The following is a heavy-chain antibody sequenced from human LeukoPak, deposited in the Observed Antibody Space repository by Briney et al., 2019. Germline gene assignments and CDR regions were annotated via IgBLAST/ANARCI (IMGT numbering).Heavy chain of an antibody. CDR2: IKQDGSER. Sequence: PGGSLRLSCAASGFTFSRYWMSWVRQAPGKELEGVANIKQDGSERNYVDSVKGRFTISRDNAKNSLYLQMDSLRAEDTAVYYCAPYNSDQGVFDPWGQGTLVTVSS. D-gene: IGHD6-19*01. J-gene: IGHJ5*02. V-gene: IGHV3-7*01. CDR1: GFTFSRYW. CDR3: APYNSDQGVFDP.